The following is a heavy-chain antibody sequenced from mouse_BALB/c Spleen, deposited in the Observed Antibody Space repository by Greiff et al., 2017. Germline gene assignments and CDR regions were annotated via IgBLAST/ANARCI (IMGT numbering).Heavy chain of an antibody. CDR2: IDPANGNT. CDR3: ARSTVVAHYAMDY. D-gene: IGHD1-1*01. V-gene: IGHV14-3*02. CDR1: GFNIKDTY. J-gene: IGHJ4*01. Sequence: EVQVVESGAELVKPGASVKLSCTASGFNIKDTYMHWVKQRPEQGLEWIGRIDPANGNTKYDPKFQGKATITADTSSNTAYLQLSSLTSEDTAVYYCARSTVVAHYAMDYWGQGTSVTVSS.